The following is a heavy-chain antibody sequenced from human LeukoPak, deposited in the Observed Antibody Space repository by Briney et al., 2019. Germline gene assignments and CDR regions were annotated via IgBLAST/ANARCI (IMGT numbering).Heavy chain of an antibody. CDR3: ARDIVVPAAIGDYHYGMDV. V-gene: IGHV3-11*06. Sequence: PGGSLRLSCAASGFTFSDYYMSWIRQAPGKGLEWVSYISSSSSYTNYADSVKGRFTISRDNAKNSLYLQMNSLRAEDTAVYYCARDIVVPAAIGDYHYGMDVWGQGTTVTVSS. J-gene: IGHJ6*02. CDR2: ISSSSSYT. D-gene: IGHD2-2*01. CDR1: GFTFSDYY.